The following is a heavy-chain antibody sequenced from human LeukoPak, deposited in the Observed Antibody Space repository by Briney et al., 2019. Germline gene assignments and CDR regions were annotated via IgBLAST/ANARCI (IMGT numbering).Heavy chain of an antibody. CDR1: GYTFTSYD. CDR3: ARDGAWFGEDPCDI. CDR2: MNPNSGNT. Sequence: ASVKVSCKASGYTFTSYDINWVRQATGQGLEWMGWMNPNSGNTGYAQKFQGRVTMTRNTSISTAYMELSSLRSEDTAVYYCARDGAWFGEDPCDIWGQGTMVTVSS. V-gene: IGHV1-8*01. D-gene: IGHD3-10*01. J-gene: IGHJ3*02.